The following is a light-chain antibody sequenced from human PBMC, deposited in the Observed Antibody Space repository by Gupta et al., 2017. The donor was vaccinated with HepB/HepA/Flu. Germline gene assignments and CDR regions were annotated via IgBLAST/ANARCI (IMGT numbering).Light chain of an antibody. Sequence: LNQSPATLSLSPRERATLLSRASQSVSSYLAWYQQQPGQAPRLLMYDTSNRDTGIPARISGSGFGTDFTLTTSSREPEDYAIYYCQPPRSWPLFTFGHGTKVDIK. CDR3: QPPRSWPLFT. V-gene: IGKV3-11*01. CDR1: QSVSSY. CDR2: DTS. J-gene: IGKJ3*01.